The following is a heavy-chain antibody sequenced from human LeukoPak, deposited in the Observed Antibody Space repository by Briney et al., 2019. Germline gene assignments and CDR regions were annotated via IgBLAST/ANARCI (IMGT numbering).Heavy chain of an antibody. Sequence: PSETLSLTCNVSGVSVSTSQCNWIRQRPGKGLEWIGCLSYTGKTDYNPSLKSRVSISLGSSNNHFSLKLTSVTAADTAVYYCSEGYFEPFDHWGQGILVTVSS. V-gene: IGHV4-59*02. D-gene: IGHD2/OR15-2a*01. CDR3: SEGYFEPFDH. J-gene: IGHJ4*02. CDR1: GVSVSTSQ. CDR2: LSYTGKT.